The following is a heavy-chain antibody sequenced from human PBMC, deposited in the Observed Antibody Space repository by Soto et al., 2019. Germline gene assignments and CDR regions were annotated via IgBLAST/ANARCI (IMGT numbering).Heavy chain of an antibody. V-gene: IGHV3-23*01. CDR2: ISGSGGST. J-gene: IGHJ4*02. D-gene: IGHD2-2*01. Sequence: GGSLRLSCAASGFTFSSYAMSWVRQAPGKGLEWVSAISGSGGSTYYADSVKGRFTISRDNSKNTLYLQMNSLRAEDTAVYYCAKPSCSSTSCSKRQFDYWGQGTLVTVSS. CDR3: AKPSCSSTSCSKRQFDY. CDR1: GFTFSSYA.